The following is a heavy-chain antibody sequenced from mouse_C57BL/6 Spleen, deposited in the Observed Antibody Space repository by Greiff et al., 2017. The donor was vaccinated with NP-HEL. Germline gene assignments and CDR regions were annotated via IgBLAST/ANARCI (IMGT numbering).Heavy chain of an antibody. CDR3: AQGIYYGYDAWFAY. V-gene: IGHV5-17*01. CDR1: GFTFSDYG. J-gene: IGHJ3*01. CDR2: ISSGSSTI. Sequence: EVHLVESGGGLVKPGGSLKLSCAASGFTFSDYGMHWVRQAPEKGLEWVAYISSGSSTIYYADTVKGRFTISRDNAKNTLFLQMTSLRSEDTAMYYCAQGIYYGYDAWFAYWGQGTLVTVSA. D-gene: IGHD2-2*01.